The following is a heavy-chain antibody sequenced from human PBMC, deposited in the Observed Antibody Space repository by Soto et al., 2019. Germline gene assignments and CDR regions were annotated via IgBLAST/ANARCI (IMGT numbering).Heavy chain of an antibody. V-gene: IGHV4-30-4*01. Sequence: QVQLQESGPGLVKPSQTLSLTCTVSGGSISSGDYYWSWIRQPPGKGLEWIGYIYYSGSTYYNPSLKSRVTISVDTSKHQFSLKLSSVTAADTAVYYCARDGVGAARPGYSYGPSYYYYGMDVWGQGTTVTVSS. CDR2: IYYSGST. CDR1: GGSISSGDYY. D-gene: IGHD5-18*01. J-gene: IGHJ6*02. CDR3: ARDGVGAARPGYSYGPSYYYYGMDV.